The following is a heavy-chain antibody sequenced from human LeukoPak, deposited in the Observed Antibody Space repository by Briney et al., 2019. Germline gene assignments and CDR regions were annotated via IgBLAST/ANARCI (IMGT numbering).Heavy chain of an antibody. D-gene: IGHD2-21*02. CDR3: AKDSGIVVVTFCFDY. CDR1: GFTFSSYG. Sequence: GGSLRLSCAASGFTFSSYGMHWVRQAPGKGLEWVVVIWYDGSNKYYADSVKGRFTISRDNSKNTLYLQMNSLRAEDTAVYYCAKDSGIVVVTFCFDYWGQGTLVTVSS. J-gene: IGHJ4*02. V-gene: IGHV3-33*06. CDR2: IWYDGSNK.